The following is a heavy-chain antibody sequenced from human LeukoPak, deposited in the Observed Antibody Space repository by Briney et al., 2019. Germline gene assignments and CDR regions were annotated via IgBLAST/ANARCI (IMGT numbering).Heavy chain of an antibody. D-gene: IGHD6-19*01. V-gene: IGHV3-7*01. CDR2: IKKDGSEK. CDR3: VREGGSGWYSGWFDP. CDR1: GFTFSSYA. Sequence: GGSLRLSCAASGFTFSSYAMSWVREAPGKGLEWVANIKKDGSEKKYVDSVKGRFTISRDNAENSLHLQMNSLRAEDTAVYYCVREGGSGWYSGWFDPWGQGTLVTVSS. J-gene: IGHJ5*02.